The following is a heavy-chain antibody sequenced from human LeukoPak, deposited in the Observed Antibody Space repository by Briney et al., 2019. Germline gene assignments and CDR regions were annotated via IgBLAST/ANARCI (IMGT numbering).Heavy chain of an antibody. J-gene: IGHJ4*02. Sequence: SETLSLTCAVYGGSFSGYYWSWIRQPPGKGLEWIGEINHSGSTNYNPSLKSRVTISVDTSKNQFSLKLSSVTAADTAVYYCASLRVMTTPFDYWGQGTLGTVSS. CDR1: GGSFSGYY. V-gene: IGHV4-34*01. CDR2: INHSGST. D-gene: IGHD4-17*01. CDR3: ASLRVMTTPFDY.